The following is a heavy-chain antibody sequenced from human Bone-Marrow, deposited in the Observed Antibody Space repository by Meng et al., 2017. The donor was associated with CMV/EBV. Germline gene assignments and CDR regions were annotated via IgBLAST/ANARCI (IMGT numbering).Heavy chain of an antibody. CDR1: GFTFSSYG. Sequence: GESLKISCAASGFTFSSYGMHWVRQAPGKGLEWVAVISYDGSNKYYADSVKGRFTISRDNSKNTLYLQMNSLRAEDTAVYYCARVSVDYYYYGMDVWGQGTTVTVSS. CDR2: ISYDGSNK. J-gene: IGHJ6*02. V-gene: IGHV3-30*19. CDR3: ARVSVDYYYYGMDV. D-gene: IGHD3-10*01.